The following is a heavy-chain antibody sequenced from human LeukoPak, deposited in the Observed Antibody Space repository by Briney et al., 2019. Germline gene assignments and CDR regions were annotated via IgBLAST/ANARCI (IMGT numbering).Heavy chain of an antibody. V-gene: IGHV4-34*01. CDR1: GGSFSGYY. D-gene: IGHD3-3*01. Sequence: SETLSLTCAVYGGSFSGYYWSWIRQPPGKGLEWIGEINHSGSTNYNPSLKSRVTISVDTSKNQFSLKLSSVTAADTAVYYCARGPVRFLEWLGGNNNWFDPWGQGTLVTVSS. J-gene: IGHJ5*02. CDR3: ARGPVRFLEWLGGNNNWFDP. CDR2: INHSGST.